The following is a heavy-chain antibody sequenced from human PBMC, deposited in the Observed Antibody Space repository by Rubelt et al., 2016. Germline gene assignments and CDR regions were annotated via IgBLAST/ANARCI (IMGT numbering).Heavy chain of an antibody. CDR2: INHSGST. CDR3: ARGPISGARSKWFDP. J-gene: IGHJ5*02. Sequence: KESGPVLVKPTETLTLTCTVSGFSLSNARMGVSWIRQPPGKGLEWIGEINHSGSTNYNPSPMSRVTISVDRSKNQVSRKLRSVTAADTAVYYCARGPISGARSKWFDPWGQGTLVTVSS. V-gene: IGHV4-4*02. D-gene: IGHD1-26*01. CDR1: GFSLSNARMG.